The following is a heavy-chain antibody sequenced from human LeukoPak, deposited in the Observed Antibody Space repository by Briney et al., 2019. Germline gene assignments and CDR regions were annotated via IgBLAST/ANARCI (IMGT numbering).Heavy chain of an antibody. CDR2: ISGSDGNT. Sequence: GGSLRLSCAASGFTFSSIAMTWVRQAPGKGLEWVSAISGSDGNTFYADSVKGRFTISRDNSKNTLSLQMNSLRAEDTALYYCAKDSSVPYGITDWGQGTLVTVSS. CDR3: AKDSSVPYGITD. D-gene: IGHD4-17*01. V-gene: IGHV3-23*01. J-gene: IGHJ4*02. CDR1: GFTFSSIA.